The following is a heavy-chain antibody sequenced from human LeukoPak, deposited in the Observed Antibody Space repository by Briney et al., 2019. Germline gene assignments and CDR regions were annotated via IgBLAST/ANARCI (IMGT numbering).Heavy chain of an antibody. V-gene: IGHV4-39*01. CDR1: GGSISSGSYY. CDR3: ARHVRLGNYYGSGSYYYGMDV. CDR2: IYYSGST. Sequence: SETLSLTCTVSGGSISSGSYYWGWIRQPPGKGLEWIGSIYYSGSTYYNPSLKSRVTISVDTSKNQFSLKLSSVTAADTAVYYCARHVRLGNYYGSGSYYYGMDVWGQGTTVTVSS. D-gene: IGHD3-10*01. J-gene: IGHJ6*02.